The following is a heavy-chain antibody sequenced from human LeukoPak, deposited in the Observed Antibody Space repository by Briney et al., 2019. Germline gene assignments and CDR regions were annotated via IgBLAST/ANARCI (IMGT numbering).Heavy chain of an antibody. CDR2: IRYDGSNK. CDR1: GFTFSSYG. CDR3: ARRAGAYSHPYDY. D-gene: IGHD4/OR15-4a*01. Sequence: GGSLRLSCAASGFTFSSYGMHWVRQAPGKGLEWVAFIRYDGSNKYYADSVKGRFTISRDNSKNTLYLQMNSLRAEDTAVDYCARRAGAYSHPYDYWGQGTLVTVSS. J-gene: IGHJ4*02. V-gene: IGHV3-30*02.